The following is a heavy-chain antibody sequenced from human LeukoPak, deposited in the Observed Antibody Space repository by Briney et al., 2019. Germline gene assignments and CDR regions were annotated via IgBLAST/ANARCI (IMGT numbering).Heavy chain of an antibody. CDR1: GFTASSNY. CDR3: ARDLEGSSWFGY. D-gene: IGHD6-13*01. J-gene: IGHJ4*02. CDR2: IYSGGST. Sequence: GGSLRLSCAASGFTASSNYMSWVRQAPGKGLEWVSVIYSGGSTYYADSVKGRFTISRDNSKNTLYLQMNSLRAEDTAVYYCARDLEGSSWFGYWGQGTLVTVSS. V-gene: IGHV3-53*01.